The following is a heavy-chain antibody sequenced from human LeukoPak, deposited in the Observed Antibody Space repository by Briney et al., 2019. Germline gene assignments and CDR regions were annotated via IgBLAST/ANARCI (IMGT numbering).Heavy chain of an antibody. Sequence: GASVKVSCKASGYTFTSYGISWVRQAPGQGLEWMGWISAYNGNTNYAQKLQGRVTMTTDSSTSTAYMELRSLRSDDTAVYYCARVGTIFGVVIIPMTSPFDYWGQGTLVTVSS. CDR3: ARVGTIFGVVIIPMTSPFDY. D-gene: IGHD3-3*01. J-gene: IGHJ4*02. V-gene: IGHV1-18*01. CDR1: GYTFTSYG. CDR2: ISAYNGNT.